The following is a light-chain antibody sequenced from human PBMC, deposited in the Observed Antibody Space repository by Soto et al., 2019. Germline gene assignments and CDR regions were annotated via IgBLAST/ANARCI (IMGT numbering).Light chain of an antibody. J-gene: IGLJ1*01. CDR2: SND. Sequence: QSVLTQPPSVSGAPGQRVTISCTGSSSNIGTGYDVHWYQQLPGTAPKLLIYSNDQRPSGVPDRFSGSKSGTSASLAITGLQSDDEGDYFCAAWDDSLNGSYVFGTGTKLTVL. CDR1: SSNIGTGYD. CDR3: AAWDDSLNGSYV. V-gene: IGLV1-40*01.